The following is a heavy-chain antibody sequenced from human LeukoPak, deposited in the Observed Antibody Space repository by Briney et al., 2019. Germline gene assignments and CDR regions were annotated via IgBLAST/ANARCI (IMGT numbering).Heavy chain of an antibody. V-gene: IGHV1-8*02. D-gene: IGHD3-10*01. CDR1: GYTFTSYA. J-gene: IGHJ6*03. Sequence: ASVKVSCKAFGYTFTSYAISWVRQAPGQGLEWMGWMNPNSGNTGYAQKFQGRVTMTRNTSISTAYMELSSLRSDDTAVYYCAREAYASGSFRTDYYYMDVWGKGTTVTISS. CDR3: AREAYASGSFRTDYYYMDV. CDR2: MNPNSGNT.